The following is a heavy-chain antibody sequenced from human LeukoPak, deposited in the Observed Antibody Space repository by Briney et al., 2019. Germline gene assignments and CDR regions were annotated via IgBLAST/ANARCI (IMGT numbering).Heavy chain of an antibody. CDR2: ISYHGSNM. CDR1: GFTFSSYG. Sequence: GGSLRLSCAASGFTFSSYGMHWVRQAPGKGLEWVAFISYHGSNMDYIDSVKGRFTISRDNSKDTLYLQMNSLRAEDTAVYFCAKDGVVVIALSYFDYWGQGTLVTVSS. D-gene: IGHD2-21*01. V-gene: IGHV3-30*18. CDR3: AKDGVVVIALSYFDY. J-gene: IGHJ4*02.